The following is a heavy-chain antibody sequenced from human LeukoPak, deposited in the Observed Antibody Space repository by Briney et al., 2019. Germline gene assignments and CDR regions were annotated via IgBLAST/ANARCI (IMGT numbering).Heavy chain of an antibody. V-gene: IGHV3-23*01. CDR2: ISGSGGST. CDR1: GGSISGYY. D-gene: IGHD3-9*01. CDR3: AKGVLRYFDWKHLDY. Sequence: ETVSLTCTVSGGSISGYYWSWVRQAPGKGLEWVSAISGSGGSTYYADSVKGRFTISRDNSKNTLYLQMNSLRAEDTAVYYCAKGVLRYFDWKHLDYWGQGTLVTVSS. J-gene: IGHJ4*02.